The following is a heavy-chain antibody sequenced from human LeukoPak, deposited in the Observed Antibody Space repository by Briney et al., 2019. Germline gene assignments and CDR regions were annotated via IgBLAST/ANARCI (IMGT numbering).Heavy chain of an antibody. J-gene: IGHJ4*02. V-gene: IGHV4-34*01. Sequence: RPSETLSLTCAVYGGSFSGYYWSWIRQPPGKGLEWIGEINHSESTNYNPSLKSRVTISVDTSKNQFSLKLSSVTAADTAVYYCARGIYGDLNLYYFDYWGQGTLVTVSS. CDR1: GGSFSGYY. D-gene: IGHD4-17*01. CDR3: ARGIYGDLNLYYFDY. CDR2: INHSEST.